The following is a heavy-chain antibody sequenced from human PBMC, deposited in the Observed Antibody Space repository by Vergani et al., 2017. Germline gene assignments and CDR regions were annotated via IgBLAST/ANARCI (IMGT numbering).Heavy chain of an antibody. V-gene: IGHV4-31*03. J-gene: IGHJ6*03. CDR1: GGSISSGGYY. Sequence: QVQLQESGPGLVKPSQTLSLTCTVSGGSISSGGYYWSWIRQHPGKGLEWIGYIYYSGSTYYNPSLTRRVTISVDTSKNQFSLKLSSVTAADTAVYYCARVMVDYGDSRTYYYYYMDVWGKGTTVTVSS. D-gene: IGHD4-17*01. CDR2: IYYSGST. CDR3: ARVMVDYGDSRTYYYYYMDV.